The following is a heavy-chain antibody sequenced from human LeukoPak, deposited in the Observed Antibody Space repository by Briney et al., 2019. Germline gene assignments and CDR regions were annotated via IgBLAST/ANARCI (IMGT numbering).Heavy chain of an antibody. Sequence: NPSETLSLTCTVSGASISSYHWSWIRQPAGKGLEWVGQIHTSGSTNYSPSLRSRLVMSVDTSKNQFSLDLNSVTAADTAVYYCAGRAQTTGWSFDYWGQGALVTVSS. V-gene: IGHV4-4*07. D-gene: IGHD6-19*01. CDR3: AGRAQTTGWSFDY. J-gene: IGHJ4*02. CDR1: GASISSYH. CDR2: IHTSGST.